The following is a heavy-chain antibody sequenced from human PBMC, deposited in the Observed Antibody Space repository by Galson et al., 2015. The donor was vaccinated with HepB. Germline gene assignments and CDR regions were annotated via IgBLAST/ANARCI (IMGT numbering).Heavy chain of an antibody. CDR1: GGTFSSYT. Sequence: SVKVSCKASGGTFSSYTISWVRQAPGQGLEWMGRIIPILGIANYAQKFQGRVTITADKSTSTAYMELRSLRSDDTAVYYCARAHFRGYFDYWGQGTLVTVSS. CDR2: IIPILGIA. CDR3: ARAHFRGYFDY. D-gene: IGHD3-3*02. J-gene: IGHJ4*02. V-gene: IGHV1-69*02.